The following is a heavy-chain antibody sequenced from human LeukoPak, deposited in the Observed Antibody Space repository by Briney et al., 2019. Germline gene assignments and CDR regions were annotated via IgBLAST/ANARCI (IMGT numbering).Heavy chain of an antibody. CDR3: ARGRERWLPLDV. CDR1: GFTVSSNY. CDR2: IYSGGST. J-gene: IGHJ6*04. V-gene: IGHV3-53*01. Sequence: GGSLRLSCAASGFTVSSNYMSWVRQAPGKGLEWVSVIYSGGSTYYADSVKGRFTISRDNSKNALYLQMNSLGAEDTAVYYCARGRERWLPLDVWGKGTTVTVSS. D-gene: IGHD5-24*01.